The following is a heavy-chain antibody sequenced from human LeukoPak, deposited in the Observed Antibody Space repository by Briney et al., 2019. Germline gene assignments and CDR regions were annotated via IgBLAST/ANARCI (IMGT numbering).Heavy chain of an antibody. CDR1: GFTFASHA. Sequence: GGSLRLSCAPSGFTFASHAMTWVRQAPGKGPEWVAGISGSGGNTYHADSVKGRFTISRDNSKNTLYLQMNSLRAEDTAVYYCAKEGPAAGVFDYWGQGTLVTVSS. J-gene: IGHJ4*02. CDR2: ISGSGGNT. V-gene: IGHV3-23*01. CDR3: AKEGPAAGVFDY. D-gene: IGHD6-13*01.